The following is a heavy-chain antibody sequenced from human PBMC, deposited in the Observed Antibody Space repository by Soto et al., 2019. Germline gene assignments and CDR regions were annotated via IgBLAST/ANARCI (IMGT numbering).Heavy chain of an antibody. CDR1: GFTFSSYS. CDR3: ARDRSDGYNFDY. J-gene: IGHJ4*02. CDR2: ISSSSSYI. D-gene: IGHD5-12*01. Sequence: EGQLVESGGRLVKPGGSLRLSCAASGFTFSSYSMNWVRQAPGKGLEWVSSISSSSSYIYYADSVKGRFTISRDNAKNSLYLQMNSLRAEDTAVYYCARDRSDGYNFDYWGQGTLVTVSS. V-gene: IGHV3-21*01.